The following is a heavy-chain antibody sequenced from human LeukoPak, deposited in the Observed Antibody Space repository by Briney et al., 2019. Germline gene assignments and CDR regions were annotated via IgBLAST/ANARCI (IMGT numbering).Heavy chain of an antibody. CDR2: INHSGST. CDR3: VSRRGGSGSYSARYFQH. CDR1: GGSFSGYY. J-gene: IGHJ1*01. D-gene: IGHD3-10*01. V-gene: IGHV4-34*01. Sequence: SETLSLTCAVYGGSFSGYYWSWIRQPPGKGLEWIGEINHSGSTNYNPSLKSRVTISVDTSKNQFSLKLSSVTAADTAVYYCVSRRGGSGSYSARYFQHWGQGTLVTVSS.